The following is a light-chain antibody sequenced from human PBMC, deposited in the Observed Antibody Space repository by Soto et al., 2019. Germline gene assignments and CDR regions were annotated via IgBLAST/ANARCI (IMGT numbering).Light chain of an antibody. J-gene: IGLJ2*01. CDR3: SSYTSSSTLVV. Sequence: QSVLTQPASVSGSPGQSITISCTGTSSDVGGYNYVSWYQQHPGKDPKLMIYDVSNRPSGVSNRFSGSKSGNTASLTISGLQAEDEADYYCSSYTSSSTLVVFGGGTQLTVL. V-gene: IGLV2-14*01. CDR2: DVS. CDR1: SSDVGGYNY.